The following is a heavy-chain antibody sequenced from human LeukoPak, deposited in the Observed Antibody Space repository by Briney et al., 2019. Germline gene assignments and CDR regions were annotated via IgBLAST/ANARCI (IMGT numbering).Heavy chain of an antibody. CDR2: VNTNTGNP. J-gene: IGHJ4*02. Sequence: ASVKVSCKPSGYTFTDYAINWVRQAPGQGLEYMGWVNTNTGNPTYAQGFTGRFVFSSDSSVSTAYLQITSLQADHSAIYFCASCNDSSGYFAYWGQGTLVTVSS. CDR3: ASCNDSSGYFAY. D-gene: IGHD3-22*01. V-gene: IGHV7-4-1*02. CDR1: GYTFTDYA.